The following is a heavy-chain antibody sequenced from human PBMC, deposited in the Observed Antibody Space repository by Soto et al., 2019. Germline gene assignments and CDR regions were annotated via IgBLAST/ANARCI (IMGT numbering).Heavy chain of an antibody. D-gene: IGHD6-13*01. CDR1: GGSISSGDYY. Sequence: QVQLQESGPGLVKPSQTLSLTCTVSGGSISSGDYYWSWIRQPPGKGLEWIGYIYYSGSTYYNPSLKSRVTTSVDTSKNQFSLKLSSVTAADTAVYYCAREWMYSSSLNWFDPWGQGTLVTVSS. CDR2: IYYSGST. CDR3: AREWMYSSSLNWFDP. J-gene: IGHJ5*02. V-gene: IGHV4-30-4*01.